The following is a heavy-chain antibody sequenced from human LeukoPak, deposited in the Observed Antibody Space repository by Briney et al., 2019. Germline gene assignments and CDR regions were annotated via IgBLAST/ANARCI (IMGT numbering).Heavy chain of an antibody. Sequence: PGGSLRLSCAASGFTFSDYYMSWIRQAPGKGLEWVSYISRSGSTIYYADSVKGRFTISRDNARNSLCLQMNSLRAEDTAVYYCARGGYSSTLYGRYQHWGQGTLVTVSP. CDR3: ARGGYSSTLYGRYQH. CDR2: ISRSGSTI. D-gene: IGHD6-13*01. J-gene: IGHJ1*01. V-gene: IGHV3-11*04. CDR1: GFTFSDYY.